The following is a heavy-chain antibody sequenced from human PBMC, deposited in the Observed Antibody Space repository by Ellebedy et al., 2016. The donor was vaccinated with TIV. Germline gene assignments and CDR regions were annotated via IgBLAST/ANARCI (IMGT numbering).Heavy chain of an antibody. CDR3: TRDVDATGSTGAGPES. CDR2: ISSSNNRI. Sequence: GESLKISCAASGFTFSSYSMNWVRLAPGKGLEWISYISSSNNRINYTDSVKGRFTISRDNAKNTLYLQMNSLTAADTAVYDCTRDVDATGSTGAGPESWGQGTLVIVSS. CDR1: GFTFSSYS. D-gene: IGHD3-10*01. J-gene: IGHJ5*02. V-gene: IGHV3-48*04.